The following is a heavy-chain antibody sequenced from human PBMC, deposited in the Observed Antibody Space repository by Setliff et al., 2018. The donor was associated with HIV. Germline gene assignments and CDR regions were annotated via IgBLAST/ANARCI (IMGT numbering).Heavy chain of an antibody. CDR2: ISAYNGNT. D-gene: IGHD6-6*01. CDR3: AKGIAALPDY. V-gene: IGHV1-18*01. J-gene: IGHJ4*02. Sequence: GASVKVSCKASGYTFTSYGISWVRQAPGQGLEWMGWISAYNGNTNYAQKFQGRVTITRDTSASTAYMELSSLRSEDTAVYYCAKGIAALPDYWGQGTLVTVSS. CDR1: GYTFTSYG.